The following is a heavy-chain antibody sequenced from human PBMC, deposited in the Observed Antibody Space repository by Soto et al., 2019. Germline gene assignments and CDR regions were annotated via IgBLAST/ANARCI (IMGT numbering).Heavy chain of an antibody. CDR3: ARITGITGTTPTDFDY. CDR2: IDWDDDK. V-gene: IGHV2-70*11. CDR1: GFSLSTSGMC. J-gene: IGHJ4*02. Sequence: SGPTLVNPTQTLTLTCTFSGFSLSTSGMCVSWIRQPPGKALEWLARIDWDDDKYYSTSLKTRLTISKDTSKNQVVLTMTNMDPVDTATYYCARITGITGTTPTDFDYWGQGTLVTVSS. D-gene: IGHD1-7*01.